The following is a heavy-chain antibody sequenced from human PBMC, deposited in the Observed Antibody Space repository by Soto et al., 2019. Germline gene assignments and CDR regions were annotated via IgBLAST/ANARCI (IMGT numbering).Heavy chain of an antibody. CDR3: ARAQYCSSTSCYFDY. J-gene: IGHJ4*02. D-gene: IGHD2-2*01. Sequence: PSETLSLTCTVSGGSISSYYWSWIRQPPGKGLEWIGYIYYSGSTNYNPSLKSRVTISVDTSKNQFSLKLSSVTAADTAVYYCARAQYCSSTSCYFDYWGQGTLVTVSS. CDR2: IYYSGST. CDR1: GGSISSYY. V-gene: IGHV4-59*01.